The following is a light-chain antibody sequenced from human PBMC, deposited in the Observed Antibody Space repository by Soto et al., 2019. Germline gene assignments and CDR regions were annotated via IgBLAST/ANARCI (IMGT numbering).Light chain of an antibody. V-gene: IGKV3-15*01. CDR2: GTS. CDR1: QSVSSGY. CDR3: QQYYNWPLT. J-gene: IGKJ4*01. Sequence: EIVLTQSPGTLSLSPGERATLSCRASQSVSSGYLVWYQQKPGQAPRLLIYGTSTRVTGIPARFSGSGSGTEFTLTISSLQSEDFAVYYCQQYYNWPLTFGGGTKVDIK.